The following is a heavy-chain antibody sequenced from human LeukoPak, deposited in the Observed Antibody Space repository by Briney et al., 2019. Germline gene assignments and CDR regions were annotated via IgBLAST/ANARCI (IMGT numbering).Heavy chain of an antibody. D-gene: IGHD3-22*01. V-gene: IGHV4-30-2*01. Sequence: SQTLSLTCAVSGGSISSGGYSWSWTRQPPGKGLEWIGYIYHSGSTYYNPSLKSRVTISVDRSKNQFSLKLSSVTAADTAVYYCASLNYYDSSGRATYFDYWGQGTLVTVSS. J-gene: IGHJ4*02. CDR1: GGSISSGGYS. CDR2: IYHSGST. CDR3: ASLNYYDSSGRATYFDY.